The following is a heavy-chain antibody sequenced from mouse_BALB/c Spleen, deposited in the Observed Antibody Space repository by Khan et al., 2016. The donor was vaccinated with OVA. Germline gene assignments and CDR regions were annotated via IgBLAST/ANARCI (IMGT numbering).Heavy chain of an antibody. CDR3: ARRGYTGSFDY. CDR2: INTDTGEP. V-gene: IGHV9-3-1*01. J-gene: IGHJ4*01. D-gene: IGHD2-14*01. Sequence: QMQLVQSGPDLMKPGETVQISCTASGFTFTNYGMNWVRQAPGKGLKWMGWINTDTGEPSFTDDLKGRFAISLDTATSTVYLQINSLKNEDTATYFCARRGYTGSFDYWGQGTSVTVSS. CDR1: GFTFTNYG.